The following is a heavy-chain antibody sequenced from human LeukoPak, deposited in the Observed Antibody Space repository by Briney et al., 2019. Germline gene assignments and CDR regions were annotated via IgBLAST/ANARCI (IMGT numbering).Heavy chain of an antibody. CDR3: ARDSSGYYLTFDY. Sequence: SETLSLTCTVSGGSISSYYWGWIRQSAGKGLEWIGRIYTSGSTNYNPSLKGRVTMSVDTSKNQFSLKLSSVTAADTAVYYCARDSSGYYLTFDYWGQGTLVTVSS. V-gene: IGHV4-4*07. CDR2: IYTSGST. D-gene: IGHD3-22*01. J-gene: IGHJ4*02. CDR1: GGSISSYY.